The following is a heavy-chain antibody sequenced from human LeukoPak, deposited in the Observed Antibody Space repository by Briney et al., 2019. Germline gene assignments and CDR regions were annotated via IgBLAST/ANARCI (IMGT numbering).Heavy chain of an antibody. CDR2: INWNGGST. CDR3: ARDGGHTVTGGFDY. J-gene: IGHJ4*02. CDR1: GFTFDDYG. D-gene: IGHD4-17*01. V-gene: IGHV3-20*04. Sequence: GGSLRLSCAASGFTFDDYGMSWVRQAPGKGLEWVSGINWNGGSTGYADSVKGRFTISRDNAKNSLYLQMNSLGAEDTALYYCARDGGHTVTGGFDYWGQGTPVTVSS.